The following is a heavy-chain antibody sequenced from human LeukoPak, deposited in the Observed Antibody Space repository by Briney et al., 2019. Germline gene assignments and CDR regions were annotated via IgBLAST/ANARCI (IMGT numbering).Heavy chain of an antibody. J-gene: IGHJ3*01. CDR1: GASLNGYF. CDR3: ARDRRGSFYTFDL. CDR2: VSHTGAT. V-gene: IGHV4-59*01. D-gene: IGHD1-26*01. Sequence: SETLSLTCSVSGASLNGYFWNWVRQTPEKGLEWIGYVSHTGATTSNPTLKSRLSITIDTSNSQISLTMTSVTAADSALYYCARDRRGSFYTFDLWGPGTIVSVS.